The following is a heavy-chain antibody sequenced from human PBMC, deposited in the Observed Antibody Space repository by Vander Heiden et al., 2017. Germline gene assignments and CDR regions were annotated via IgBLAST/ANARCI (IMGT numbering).Heavy chain of an antibody. V-gene: IGHV1-58*01. CDR2: IVVGSGNT. D-gene: IGHD2-2*01. CDR1: GFTFTSYA. Sequence: QMQLVQSGPEVKKPGTSVKVSCKASGFTFTSYAVQWVRQARGQRLEWIGWIVVGSGNTNYAQKFQERVTITRDMSTSTAYMELSSLRSEDTAVYYCAAAAQDIVVVPAADNWFDPWGQGTLVTVSS. J-gene: IGHJ5*02. CDR3: AAAAQDIVVVPAADNWFDP.